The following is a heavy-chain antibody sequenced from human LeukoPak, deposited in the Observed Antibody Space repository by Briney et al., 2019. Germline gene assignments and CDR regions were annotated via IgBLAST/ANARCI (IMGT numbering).Heavy chain of an antibody. V-gene: IGHV4-59*05. CDR3: ARPIAAAGTFGHWFDP. CDR1: GGSISSYY. J-gene: IGHJ5*02. CDR2: IYYSGST. D-gene: IGHD6-13*01. Sequence: SETLSLTCTVSGGSISSYYWSWIRQPPGKGLEWIGSIYYSGSTYYNPSLKSRVTISVDTSKNQFSLKLSSVTAADTAVYYCARPIAAAGTFGHWFDPWGQGTLVTVSS.